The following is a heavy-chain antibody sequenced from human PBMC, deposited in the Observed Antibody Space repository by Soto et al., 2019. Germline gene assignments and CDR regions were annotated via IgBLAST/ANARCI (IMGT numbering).Heavy chain of an antibody. J-gene: IGHJ3*02. Sequence: GESLKISCKGSGYSFTSYWIGWVRQMPGKGLEWMGIIYPGDSDTRYSPSFQGQVTISADKSISTAYLQWSSLKASDTAMYYCARQEIGTYSNYVQGAFDIWGQGTMVTVAS. V-gene: IGHV5-51*01. D-gene: IGHD4-4*01. CDR1: GYSFTSYW. CDR3: ARQEIGTYSNYVQGAFDI. CDR2: IYPGDSDT.